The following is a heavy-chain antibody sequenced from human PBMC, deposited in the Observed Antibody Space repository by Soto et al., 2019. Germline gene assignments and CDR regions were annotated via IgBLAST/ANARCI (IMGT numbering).Heavy chain of an antibody. J-gene: IGHJ4*02. Sequence: EVQLLESGGGLVQPGGSLRLSCAASGFTLSSYAMSWVRQAPGKGLEWVSAISGSGGSTYYADSVKGRFTISRDNSKNTLYLQMNSLRAEDTAVYYCAKDEGLVDTANTDYWGQGTLVTVSS. CDR2: ISGSGGST. V-gene: IGHV3-23*01. D-gene: IGHD5-18*01. CDR3: AKDEGLVDTANTDY. CDR1: GFTLSSYA.